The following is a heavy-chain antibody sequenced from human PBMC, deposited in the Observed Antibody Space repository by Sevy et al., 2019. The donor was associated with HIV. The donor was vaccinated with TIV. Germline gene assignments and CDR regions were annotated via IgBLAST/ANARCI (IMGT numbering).Heavy chain of an antibody. CDR3: ARDAGGGTTTSGMDV. CDR2: VYPNSGGT. CDR1: GYTFTGDY. V-gene: IGHV1-2*06. D-gene: IGHD1-7*01. Sequence: ASVKVSCKASGYTFTGDYLHWVRQAPGQGLEWMGRVYPNSGGTNYAQKFQDRVTMTRDTSISTAYMELNRLRSDDTAVYSCARDAGGGTTTSGMDVWGQGTTVTVSS. J-gene: IGHJ6*02.